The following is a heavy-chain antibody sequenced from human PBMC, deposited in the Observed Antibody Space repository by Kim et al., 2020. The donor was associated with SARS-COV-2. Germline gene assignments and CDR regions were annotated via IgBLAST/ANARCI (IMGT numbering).Heavy chain of an antibody. V-gene: IGHV3-23*01. CDR3: AKDMAYGDYEAWAFDI. CDR1: GFTFSSYA. CDR2: ISGSGGST. Sequence: GGSLRLSCAASGFTFSSYAMSWVRQAPGKGLEWVSAISGSGGSTYYADSVKGRFTISRDNSKNTLYLQMNSLRAEDTSVYYCAKDMAYGDYEAWAFDIWGQGTMVTVSS. D-gene: IGHD4-17*01. J-gene: IGHJ3*02.